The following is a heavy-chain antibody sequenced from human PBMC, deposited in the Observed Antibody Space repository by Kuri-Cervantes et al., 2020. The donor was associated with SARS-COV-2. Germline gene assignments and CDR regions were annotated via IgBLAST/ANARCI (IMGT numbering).Heavy chain of an antibody. CDR2: ISSSGSTI. Sequence: GGSLRLSCAALGFTFSGYAMSWVRQAPGKGLEWVSYISSSGSTIYYADSVKGRFTISRDNAKNSLYLQMNSLRAEDTAVYYCARVWGSTVTTLFLGYYYYYMDVWGKGTTVTVSS. CDR3: ARVWGSTVTTLFLGYYYYYMDV. J-gene: IGHJ6*03. V-gene: IGHV3-11*04. CDR1: GFTFSGYA. D-gene: IGHD4-11*01.